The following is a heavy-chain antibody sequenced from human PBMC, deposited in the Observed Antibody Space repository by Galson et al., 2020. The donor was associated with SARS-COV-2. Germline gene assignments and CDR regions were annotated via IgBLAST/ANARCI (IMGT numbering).Heavy chain of an antibody. D-gene: IGHD3-10*01. CDR1: GGSISITNHY. CDR2: IYYSGST. Sequence: ASETLSLTCSVSGGSISITNHYWGWIRQPPGKGLEYIGSIYYSGSTYYNPSLKSRVTISVDTSNNQFSLRLSSVSAADTAMYYCVRDPGDYYASGNQADHAFDYWGQGTLVTVSS. J-gene: IGHJ4*02. V-gene: IGHV4-39*07. CDR3: VRDPGDYYASGNQADHAFDY.